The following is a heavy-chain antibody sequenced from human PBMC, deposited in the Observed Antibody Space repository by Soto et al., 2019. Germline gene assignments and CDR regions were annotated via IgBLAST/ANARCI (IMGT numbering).Heavy chain of an antibody. V-gene: IGHV4-38-2*01. D-gene: IGHD2-2*02. Sequence: SETLSLTCAVSGYSISSGYYWGWIRQPPGKGLEWIGSIYHSGSTYYNPSLKSRVTISVETSKNQFSLKLSSVTAADTAVYYCARAYQLLYRPHNWFEPWGQGTLLTVS. CDR3: ARAYQLLYRPHNWFEP. CDR1: GYSISSGYY. J-gene: IGHJ5*02. CDR2: IYHSGST.